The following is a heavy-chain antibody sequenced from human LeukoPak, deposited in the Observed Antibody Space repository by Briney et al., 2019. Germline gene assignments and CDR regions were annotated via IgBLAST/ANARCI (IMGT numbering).Heavy chain of an antibody. Sequence: SETLSLTCTVSGVSITSHFWSWIRQSPGQGLEWIGYVYFNGITNYNPSLKSRVTISVDTSKNQFSLRLSSVTAADTAVYYCARDEGSPGALDHWGQGTLVTVSS. CDR1: GVSITSHF. V-gene: IGHV4-59*11. J-gene: IGHJ4*02. CDR2: VYFNGIT. CDR3: ARDEGSPGALDH. D-gene: IGHD3-10*01.